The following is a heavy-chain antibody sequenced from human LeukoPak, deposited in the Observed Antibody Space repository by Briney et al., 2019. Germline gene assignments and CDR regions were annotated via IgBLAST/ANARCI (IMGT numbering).Heavy chain of an antibody. V-gene: IGHV4-34*01. CDR3: ARRYYYNLGSFPFDF. Sequence: PSETLSLTCAVSGGPFSGYFWSWIRQSSGKGLEWIGEIHNSGTTNYNPSLNSRVTISEDTSKTQFYLNLSSVTAADTAVYYCARRYYYNLGSFPFDFWGQGTLVTVSS. D-gene: IGHD3-10*01. CDR2: IHNSGTT. J-gene: IGHJ4*02. CDR1: GGPFSGYF.